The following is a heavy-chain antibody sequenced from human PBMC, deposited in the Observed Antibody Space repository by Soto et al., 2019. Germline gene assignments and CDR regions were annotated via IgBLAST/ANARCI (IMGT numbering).Heavy chain of an antibody. CDR1: GCTFISYA. V-gene: IGHV1-69*13. D-gene: IGHD3-9*01. CDR3: AKAYYDVLAGYHLYCYYYCMDV. Sequence: SAKVSCKASGCTFISYAISGVRQAPGRGVEWMGGIIPIFCTANYAQKFQGRDTITAHESTSTAYMELSSLRSEDTAVYYCAKAYYDVLAGYHLYCYYYCMDVWGQGTTVTVSS. J-gene: IGHJ6*02. CDR2: IIPIFCTA.